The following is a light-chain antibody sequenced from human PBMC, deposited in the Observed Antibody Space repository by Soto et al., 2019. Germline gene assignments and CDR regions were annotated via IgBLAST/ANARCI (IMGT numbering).Light chain of an antibody. CDR3: SSYTSSSTVV. Sequence: QSVLTQPASVSGSPGQSVTISCSGSSCDVGAYNYVSWYQRHPGKAPKLMIYDVTNRPSGVSNRFSGSKSGNTASLTISGLQAEDEADYFCSSYTSSSTVVFGGGTKLTVL. CDR1: SCDVGAYNY. CDR2: DVT. V-gene: IGLV2-14*01. J-gene: IGLJ3*02.